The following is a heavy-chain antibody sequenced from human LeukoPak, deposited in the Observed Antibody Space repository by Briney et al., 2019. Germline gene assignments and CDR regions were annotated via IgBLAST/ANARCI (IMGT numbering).Heavy chain of an antibody. D-gene: IGHD2-15*01. Sequence: GGSLRLSCAASGFTFSSYGMHWARQAPGKGLEWVAFIRYDGSNKYYADSVKGRFTISRDNSKNTLYLQMNSLRAEDTAVYYCAKDSYEYCSGGSCYGAWGQGTLVTVSS. CDR2: IRYDGSNK. CDR1: GFTFSSYG. CDR3: AKDSYEYCSGGSCYGA. V-gene: IGHV3-30*02. J-gene: IGHJ5*02.